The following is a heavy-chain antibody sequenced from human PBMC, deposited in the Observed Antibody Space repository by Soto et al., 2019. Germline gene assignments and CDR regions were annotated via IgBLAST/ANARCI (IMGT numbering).Heavy chain of an antibody. CDR2: IYYSGST. J-gene: IGHJ4*02. Sequence: PSETLSLTCTVYGGSISSGDYYWSWIRQPPGKGLEWIGYIYYSGSTYYNPSLKSRVTISVDTSKNQFSLKLSSVTAADTAVYYCARGWRDYYGSGIDYWGQGTLVTVSS. D-gene: IGHD3-10*01. CDR1: GGSISSGDYY. CDR3: ARGWRDYYGSGIDY. V-gene: IGHV4-30-4*01.